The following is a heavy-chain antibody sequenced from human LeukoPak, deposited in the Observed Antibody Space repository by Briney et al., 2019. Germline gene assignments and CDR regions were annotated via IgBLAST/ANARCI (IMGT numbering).Heavy chain of an antibody. CDR2: IKSKTDGGTT. CDR1: GDSISSYY. J-gene: IGHJ4*02. D-gene: IGHD2-2*01. V-gene: IGHV3-15*01. CDR3: ASALEYQLPYYFDY. Sequence: ETLSLTCTVSGDSISSYYWSWIRQPPGKGLEWVGRIKSKTDGGTTDYAAPVKGRFTISRDDSKNTLYLQMNSLTAEDTAVYYCASALEYQLPYYFDYWGQGTLVTVSS.